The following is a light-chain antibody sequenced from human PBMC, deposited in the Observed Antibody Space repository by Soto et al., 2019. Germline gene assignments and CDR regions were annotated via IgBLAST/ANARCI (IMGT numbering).Light chain of an antibody. V-gene: IGLV2-11*01. Sequence: QSVLTQPRSVSGSPGQSVTISCTGTSSDVGGYNYVSWYQQHPGKAPKLMIYDVSKRPSGVPDRFSGSKSGNTASLTISGLQAEDEADYYCCSYAGSYTFAYVFGTGTK. J-gene: IGLJ1*01. CDR1: SSDVGGYNY. CDR2: DVS. CDR3: CSYAGSYTFAYV.